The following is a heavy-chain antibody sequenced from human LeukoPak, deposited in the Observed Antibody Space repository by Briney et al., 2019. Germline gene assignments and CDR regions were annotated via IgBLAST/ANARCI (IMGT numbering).Heavy chain of an antibody. CDR2: INHSGST. J-gene: IGHJ4*02. CDR1: GGSFSGYY. Sequence: SETLSLTCAVYGGSFSGYYWSWIRQPPGKGLEWIGEINHSGSTNYNPSLKSRVTISVDTSKNQFSLKLSSVTAADTAVYYCAIGVVTTVTTNFDYWGQGTLVTVSS. CDR3: AIGVVTTVTTNFDY. V-gene: IGHV4-34*01. D-gene: IGHD4-17*01.